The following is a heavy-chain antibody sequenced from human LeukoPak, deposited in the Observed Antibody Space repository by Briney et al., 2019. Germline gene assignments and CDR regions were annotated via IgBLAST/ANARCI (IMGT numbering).Heavy chain of an antibody. V-gene: IGHV3-23*01. CDR3: AKSAKGYDFWSGYGFDY. CDR1: GFTFSNYA. D-gene: IGHD3-3*01. CDR2: ISGSGGGT. Sequence: GGSLRLSSAASGFTFSNYAMSWVRQAPGKGLEWVSAISGSGGGTYYADSVKGRFTISRDNSKNTLYLQMNSLRAEDTAVYYCAKSAKGYDFWSGYGFDYWGQGTLVTVSS. J-gene: IGHJ4*02.